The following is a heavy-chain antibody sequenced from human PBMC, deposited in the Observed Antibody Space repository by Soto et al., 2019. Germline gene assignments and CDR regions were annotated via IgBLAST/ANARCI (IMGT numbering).Heavy chain of an antibody. J-gene: IGHJ4*02. D-gene: IGHD1-26*01. Sequence: ASVKVSCKASGYTFTSYAMHWVRQAPGQRLEWMGWINAGNGNTKYSQKFQGRVTITRDTSASTAYMELSSLRSEDTAVHYCARAQSGANFDYWGQGTLVTVSS. CDR1: GYTFTSYA. CDR2: INAGNGNT. V-gene: IGHV1-3*01. CDR3: ARAQSGANFDY.